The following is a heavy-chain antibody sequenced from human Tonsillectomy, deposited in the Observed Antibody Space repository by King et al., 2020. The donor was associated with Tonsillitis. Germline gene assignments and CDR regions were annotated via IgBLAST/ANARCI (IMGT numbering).Heavy chain of an antibody. CDR1: GFTFNTYA. D-gene: IGHD3-10*01. CDR2: ISSDGNNQ. V-gene: IGHV3-30*04. Sequence: QLVQSGGGVVQPGRSLRLSCAASGFTFNTYAMHWVRQAPGKGLEWVAVISSDGNNQYYADSVKGRLTISRDNSKNTLYLQMDSLRAEDTAVYDCARRGELLWIGELYYFFDYWGQGTLVTVSS. CDR3: ARRGELLWIGELYYFFDY. J-gene: IGHJ4*02.